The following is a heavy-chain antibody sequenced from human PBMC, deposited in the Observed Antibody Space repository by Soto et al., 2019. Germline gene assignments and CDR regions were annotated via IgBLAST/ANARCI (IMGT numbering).Heavy chain of an antibody. Sequence: SETLSLTCTVSGGSISSYYWSWIRQPPGKGLEWIGYIYYSGSTNYNPSLKSRVTISVDTSKNQFSLKLSSVTAADTAVYYCARLGYYDLWSGYYHYYMDVWGKGTTVTVSS. J-gene: IGHJ6*03. CDR1: GGSISSYY. CDR3: ARLGYYDLWSGYYHYYMDV. V-gene: IGHV4-59*08. CDR2: IYYSGST. D-gene: IGHD3-3*01.